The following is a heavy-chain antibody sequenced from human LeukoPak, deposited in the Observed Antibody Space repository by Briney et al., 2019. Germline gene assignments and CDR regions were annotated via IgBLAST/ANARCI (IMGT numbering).Heavy chain of an antibody. CDR3: ARETKIDY. CDR2: MIISGGST. V-gene: IGHV3-23*01. Sequence: WVRQPPGKGLEWVSSMIISGGSTYYADSVKGRFTISRDNSKNTLYLEMNSLRVEDTALYYCARETKIDYWGQGALVTVSS. J-gene: IGHJ4*02. D-gene: IGHD1-7*01.